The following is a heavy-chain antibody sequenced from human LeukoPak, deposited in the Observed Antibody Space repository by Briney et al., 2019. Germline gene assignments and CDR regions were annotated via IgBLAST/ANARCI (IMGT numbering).Heavy chain of an antibody. J-gene: IGHJ6*01. V-gene: IGHV1-2*02. D-gene: IGHD3-22*01. CDR1: GYTFTGYY. CDR2: INPNSGGT. Sequence: ASVKVSCKASGYTFTGYYMHWVRQAPGQGLEWMGWINPNSGGTNYAQKFQGRVTMTRDTSISTAYMELSRLRSDDTAVYYCAREDCSYYDSSGCAGDWWYYGRAVWGQGTTGNVSS. CDR3: AREDCSYYDSSGCAGDWWYYGRAV.